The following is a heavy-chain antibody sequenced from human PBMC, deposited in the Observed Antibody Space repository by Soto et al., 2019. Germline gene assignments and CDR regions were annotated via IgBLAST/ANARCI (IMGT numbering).Heavy chain of an antibody. Sequence: SETLSLTCAVYGGSFSGYYWSWIRQPPGKGLEWIGEINHSGSTNYNPSLKSRVTISVDTSKNQFSLKLNSVTVADTAVYYCATCQLGEYYYAMDIWGQGTTVTVSS. V-gene: IGHV4-34*01. CDR2: INHSGST. CDR1: GGSFSGYY. J-gene: IGHJ6*02. D-gene: IGHD7-27*01. CDR3: ATCQLGEYYYAMDI.